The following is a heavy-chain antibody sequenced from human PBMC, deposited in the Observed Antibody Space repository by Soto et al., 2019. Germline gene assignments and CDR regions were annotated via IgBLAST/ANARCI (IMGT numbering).Heavy chain of an antibody. CDR3: ASSPVPYYXDN. CDR2: IFYSGST. Sequence: SETLPLTCPVSGRSTSSGGYYSSWIRHHPGKGLECIGYIFYSGSTYYNPSLKSRLTISVDTSKSQFSLKLTSLTAADTAVYYCASSPVPYYXDNWGQGTLVTVS. V-gene: IGHV4-31*03. J-gene: IGHJ4*02. CDR1: GRSTSSGGYY. D-gene: IGHD6-6*01.